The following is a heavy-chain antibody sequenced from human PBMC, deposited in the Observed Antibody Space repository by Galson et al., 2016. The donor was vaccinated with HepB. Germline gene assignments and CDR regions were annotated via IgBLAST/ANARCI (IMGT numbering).Heavy chain of an antibody. D-gene: IGHD5-18*01. CDR3: ARDRDAAMASYYCYGMDV. V-gene: IGHV1-2*04. CDR1: GYTFTAYY. CDR2: INPNSGVT. J-gene: IGHJ6*02. Sequence: SVKVSCKASGYTFTAYYMHWVRQAPGQGLEWMGWINPNSGVTNYAQKFQGWVTMTRDTSISTAYMELIRLRSDDTAMYYCARDRDAAMASYYCYGMDVWGQGTTVTVSS.